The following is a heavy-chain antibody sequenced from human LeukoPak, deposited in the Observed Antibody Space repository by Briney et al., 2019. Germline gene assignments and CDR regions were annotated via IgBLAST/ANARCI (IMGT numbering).Heavy chain of an antibody. J-gene: IGHJ6*03. CDR3: ARVRDGYYYYYMDV. Sequence: PGGSLRLSCAGSGFTFSRFSMIWVRQAPGKGLEWVSGINWNGGSTGYADSVKGRFTISRDNAKNSLYLQMNSLRAEDTALYYCARVRDGYYYYYMDVWGKGTTVTVSS. CDR2: INWNGGST. D-gene: IGHD5-24*01. CDR1: GFTFSRFS. V-gene: IGHV3-20*04.